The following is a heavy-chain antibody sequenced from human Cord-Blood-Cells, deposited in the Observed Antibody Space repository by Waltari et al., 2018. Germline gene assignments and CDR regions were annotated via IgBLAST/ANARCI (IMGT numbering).Heavy chain of an antibody. CDR3: ARSSLSELLSDDAFDI. V-gene: IGHV6-1*01. CDR2: TYYRSKWYN. Sequence: QVQLQQSGPGLVKPSQTLSLTCAISGDSVSSNSAAWNWLRQSPSRGLEWLGRTYYRSKWYNDYAVSVKSRITINPDTSKNQFSLQLNSVTPEDTAVYYCARSSLSELLSDDAFDIWGQGTMVTVSS. D-gene: IGHD1-26*01. CDR1: GDSVSSNSAA. J-gene: IGHJ3*02.